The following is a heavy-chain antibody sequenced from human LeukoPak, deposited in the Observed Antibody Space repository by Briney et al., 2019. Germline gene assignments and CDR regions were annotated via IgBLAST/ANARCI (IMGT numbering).Heavy chain of an antibody. CDR3: ARQDSSGWLEYDAFDI. CDR1: GGSISSSSYY. Sequence: SETLSLTCTVSGGSISSSSYYWGWIRQPPGKGLEWIGSIYYSGSTYYNPSLKSRVTISVDTSKNQFSLKLSSVTAADTAVYYCARQDSSGWLEYDAFDIWGQGTMVTVSS. D-gene: IGHD6-19*01. J-gene: IGHJ3*02. CDR2: IYYSGST. V-gene: IGHV4-39*01.